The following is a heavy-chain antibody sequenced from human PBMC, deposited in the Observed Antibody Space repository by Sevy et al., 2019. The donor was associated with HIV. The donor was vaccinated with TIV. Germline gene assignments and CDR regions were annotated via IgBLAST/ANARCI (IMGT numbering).Heavy chain of an antibody. V-gene: IGHV3-30*02. CDR2: MRKDGLTT. D-gene: IGHD3-16*01. CDR1: IFTFNIYG. Sequence: GGSLRLSCAASIFTFNIYGMQWVRQAPGKGLEWVAYMRKDGLTTYYADSVKGRFTISRDSSKNTLYLQMNSLRIEDAALYYCTRETTYYDASGPVPGVIWGQGTMVTVSS. J-gene: IGHJ3*02. CDR3: TRETTYYDASGPVPGVI.